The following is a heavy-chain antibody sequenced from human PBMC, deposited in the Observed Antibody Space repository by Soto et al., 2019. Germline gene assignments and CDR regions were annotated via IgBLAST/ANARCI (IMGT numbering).Heavy chain of an antibody. CDR1: GDAFTNYI. CDR2: IIPMFGTP. Sequence: QVQLVQSGAEVKKPGSSVKVSCKASGDAFTNYIFDWVRQAPGQGLEWMGGIIPMFGTPKYAQTFQDRVTISADVSTGTAYLELPSLRFDDTAGYYCARGRDQPPVGLYFDSWGEGTRVTVSS. J-gene: IGHJ4*02. CDR3: ARGRDQPPVGLYFDS. D-gene: IGHD1-26*01. V-gene: IGHV1-69*01.